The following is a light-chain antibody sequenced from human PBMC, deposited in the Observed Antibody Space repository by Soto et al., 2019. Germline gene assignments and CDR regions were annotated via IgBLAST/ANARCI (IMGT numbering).Light chain of an antibody. CDR1: QSISTY. CDR3: QQTYSTHPIT. Sequence: DIQMTQSPSSLSASVGDRVTIACRASQSISTYVNWYQHKPGKAPKLLIYAASILQSGVPSRFCGSGSGTLFTLTISNLQPEDFSSSYCQQTYSTHPITFGQGTRLDIK. V-gene: IGKV1-39*01. J-gene: IGKJ5*01. CDR2: AAS.